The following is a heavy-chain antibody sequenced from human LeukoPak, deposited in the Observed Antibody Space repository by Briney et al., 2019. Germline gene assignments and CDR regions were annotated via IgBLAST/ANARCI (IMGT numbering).Heavy chain of an antibody. Sequence: SETLSLTCTVSGASLSTYSCVWIRQPPGKGLEWIGHLHYSGTTNYNPSLKSRVTISVDTSKNQFSLKLSSVTAADTAVYYCAGGSGSGWMVDSWGQGILVTVSS. J-gene: IGHJ4*02. V-gene: IGHV4-59*01. CDR3: AGGSGSGWMVDS. CDR2: LHYSGTT. CDR1: GASLSTYS. D-gene: IGHD6-19*01.